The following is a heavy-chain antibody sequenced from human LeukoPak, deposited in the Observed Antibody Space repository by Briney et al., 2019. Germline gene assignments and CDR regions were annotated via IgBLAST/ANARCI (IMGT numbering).Heavy chain of an antibody. CDR2: IYYSGST. V-gene: IGHV4-59*01. CDR1: GGSISSYY. Sequence: SETLSLTCTVSGGSISSYYWSWIRQPPGKGLEWIGYIYYSGSTNYNPSLKSRVTISVDTPKNQFSLKLSSVTAADTAVYYCARVGGKYSYGSVGYWGQGTLVTVSS. J-gene: IGHJ4*02. D-gene: IGHD5-18*01. CDR3: ARVGGKYSYGSVGY.